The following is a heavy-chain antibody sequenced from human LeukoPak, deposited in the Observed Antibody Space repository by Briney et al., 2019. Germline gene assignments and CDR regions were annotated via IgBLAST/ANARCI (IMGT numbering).Heavy chain of an antibody. CDR2: ISYDGSNK. Sequence: GGTLRLSCAASGFTFSSYAMHWVRQAPGKGLEWVAVISYDGSNKNYADSVKGRFTISRDNSKNTLYLQMDSLRAEDTAVYYCARSSYYYGSGSYPDYWGQGTLVTVSS. D-gene: IGHD3-10*01. J-gene: IGHJ4*02. CDR1: GFTFSSYA. CDR3: ARSSYYYGSGSYPDY. V-gene: IGHV3-30-3*01.